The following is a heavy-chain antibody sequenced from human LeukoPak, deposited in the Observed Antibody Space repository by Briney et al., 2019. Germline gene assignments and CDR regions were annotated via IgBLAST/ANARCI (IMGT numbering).Heavy chain of an antibody. CDR2: MSPNSGNT. J-gene: IGHJ6*03. CDR3: ARDGLFQLPFYYYYMDV. Sequence: ASVKVSCKASGYTFTSYDINWVRQATGQGLEWVGWMSPNSGNTGYAQKFQGRVTMTRNTSISTAYMELSSLRSEDTAVYYCARDGLFQLPFYYYYMDVWGKGTTVTVSS. CDR1: GYTFTSYD. V-gene: IGHV1-8*01. D-gene: IGHD2-2*01.